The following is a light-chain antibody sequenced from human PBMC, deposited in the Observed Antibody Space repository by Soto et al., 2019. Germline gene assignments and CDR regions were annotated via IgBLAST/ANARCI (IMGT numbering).Light chain of an antibody. CDR2: KAF. V-gene: IGKV1-5*03. J-gene: IGKJ2*01. CDR3: QHYYTYPYT. Sequence: DIQMTQSPSTLSASGGGRVTISCRAIQNINNLLAWYQQKPGRAPKLLIYKAFILESGVPSRFSGSGSGTDFTLTISSLQPDDFATYYCQHYYTYPYTFGQGTKLEL. CDR1: QNINNL.